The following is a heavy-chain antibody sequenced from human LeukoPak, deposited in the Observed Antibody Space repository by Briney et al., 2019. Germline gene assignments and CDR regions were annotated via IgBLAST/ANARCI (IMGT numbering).Heavy chain of an antibody. J-gene: IGHJ4*02. D-gene: IGHD2-2*01. CDR2: FDPEDGET. CDR1: GYTLTELS. Sequence: GASVKVSCKVSGYTLTELSMHWVRQAPGKGLEWMGGFDPEDGETIYAQKFQGRVTMTEDTSTDTAYMELSSLRSDDTAVYYCARMPHTSYCSSTSCYRKLSGYWGQGTLVTVSS. V-gene: IGHV1-24*01. CDR3: ARMPHTSYCSSTSCYRKLSGY.